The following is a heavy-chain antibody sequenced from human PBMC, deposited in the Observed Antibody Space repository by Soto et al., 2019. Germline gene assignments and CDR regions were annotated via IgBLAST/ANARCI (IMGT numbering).Heavy chain of an antibody. J-gene: IGHJ3*02. CDR1: GFTFSSYG. Sequence: GGSLRLSCAASGFTFSSYGMSWVRQAPGKGLEWVSSISSSSSYIYYADSVKGRFTISRDNAKNSLYLQMNSLRAEDTAVYYCARDLVSRDAFDIWGQGTMVTVSS. CDR3: ARDLVSRDAFDI. D-gene: IGHD3-16*01. CDR2: ISSSSSYI. V-gene: IGHV3-21*01.